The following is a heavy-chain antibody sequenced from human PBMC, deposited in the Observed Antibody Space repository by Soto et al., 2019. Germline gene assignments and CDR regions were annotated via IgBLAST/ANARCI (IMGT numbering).Heavy chain of an antibody. CDR1: GFTFSNAW. J-gene: IGHJ3*01. CDR3: TTVTLITFGGVIDF. Sequence: EVQLVESGGGLVKPGGSLRLSCAASGFTFSNAWMSWVRQAPGKGLEWVGRIKSKTDGGTTDYAAPVKGRFTISRDDSKNTLYLQMNSLKTEDTVVYYCTTVTLITFGGVIDFWGQGTMVTVSS. D-gene: IGHD3-16*02. CDR2: IKSKTDGGTT. V-gene: IGHV3-15*01.